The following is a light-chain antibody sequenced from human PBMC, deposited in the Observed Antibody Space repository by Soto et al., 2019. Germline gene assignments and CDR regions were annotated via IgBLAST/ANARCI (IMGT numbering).Light chain of an antibody. Sequence: QSALTQPASVSGSPGQSITISCTGTSSDVGSYNYVSWYQQYPGKAPKLMIYDVSNRASGVSYRFSGSKSGNTASLTISGLQAEDEDDYYCSSYTTSSTPVVFGGGTKLTVL. CDR3: SSYTTSSTPVV. V-gene: IGLV2-14*01. CDR2: DVS. J-gene: IGLJ2*01. CDR1: SSDVGSYNY.